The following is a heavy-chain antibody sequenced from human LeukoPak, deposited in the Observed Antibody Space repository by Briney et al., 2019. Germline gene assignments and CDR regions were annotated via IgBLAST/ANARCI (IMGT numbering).Heavy chain of an antibody. D-gene: IGHD3-22*01. CDR1: GGSISSYY. CDR2: IYYSGST. CDR3: ARQADYYDSSGYWGGSWFDP. J-gene: IGHJ5*02. Sequence: SATLSLTCTVSGGSISSYYWSWIRQPPGKGLEWIGYIYYSGSTNYNPSLKSRVTISVDTSKNQFSLKLSSVTAADTAVYYCARQADYYDSSGYWGGSWFDPWGQGTLVTVSS. V-gene: IGHV4-59*08.